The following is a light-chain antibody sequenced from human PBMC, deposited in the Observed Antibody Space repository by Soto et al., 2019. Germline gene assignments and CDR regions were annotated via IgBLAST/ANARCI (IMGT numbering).Light chain of an antibody. CDR2: EVS. Sequence: DVVLTQSPLSLPVTLGQPASISCKSSQSLVYRNGNTYLSWFQLRPGQSPRPLIYEVSNRDSGVPDRFSGSGSGTDFTLKISGVEAEDVGVYYCMQGTQWPYTFGQGTKLEIK. CDR3: MQGTQWPYT. CDR1: QSLVYRNGNTY. J-gene: IGKJ2*01. V-gene: IGKV2-30*01.